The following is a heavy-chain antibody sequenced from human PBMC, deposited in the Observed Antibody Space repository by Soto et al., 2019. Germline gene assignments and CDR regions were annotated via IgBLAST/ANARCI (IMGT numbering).Heavy chain of an antibody. D-gene: IGHD3-22*01. J-gene: IGHJ5*02. CDR3: ARGFNGYYDSSGYYYAGYNCFDP. CDR1: GYTFTSYY. V-gene: IGHV1-46*01. CDR2: INPSGGST. Sequence: GASVKVSCKASGYTFTSYYMHWVRQAPGQGLEWMGIINPSGGSTSYAQKFQGRVTMTRDTSTSTVYMELSSLRSEDTAVYYCARGFNGYYDSSGYYYAGYNCFDPWGQGTLVTVSS.